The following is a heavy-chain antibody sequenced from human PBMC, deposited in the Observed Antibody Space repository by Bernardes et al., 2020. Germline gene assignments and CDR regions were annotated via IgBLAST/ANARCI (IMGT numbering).Heavy chain of an antibody. CDR3: AREIYGDYGGYFDY. CDR1: GFTFSSYG. CDR2: IWYDGSNK. J-gene: IGHJ4*02. D-gene: IGHD4-17*01. Sequence: GGSLRLSCAASGFTFSSYGMHWVRQAPGKGLEWVAVIWYDGSNKYYADSVKGRFTISRDNSKNTLYLQMNSLRAEDTAVYYCAREIYGDYGGYFDYWGQGTLVTVSS. V-gene: IGHV3-33*01.